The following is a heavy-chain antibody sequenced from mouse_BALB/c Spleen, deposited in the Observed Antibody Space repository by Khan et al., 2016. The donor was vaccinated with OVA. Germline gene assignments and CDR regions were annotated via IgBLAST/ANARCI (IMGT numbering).Heavy chain of an antibody. D-gene: IGHD2-14*01. Sequence: VQLQQSGPELVKPGASVKMSCKASGYTFTSYVMHWLRQKPGQGLEWIGYISTYNDDTKYNEKFKGKATLTSDKSSSTAYMELSSLTSEDSAVYYCAKNYRYDVYFDYWGQGTTLTVAS. CDR3: AKNYRYDVYFDY. J-gene: IGHJ2*01. CDR2: ISTYNDDT. CDR1: GYTFTSYV. V-gene: IGHV1S136*01.